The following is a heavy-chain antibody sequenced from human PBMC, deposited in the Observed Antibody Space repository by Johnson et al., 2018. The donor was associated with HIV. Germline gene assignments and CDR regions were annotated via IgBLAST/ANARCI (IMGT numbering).Heavy chain of an antibody. CDR1: GFTFSNYA. V-gene: IGHV3-30-3*01. CDR3: AKDLVDTAMDDAFDI. D-gene: IGHD5-18*01. J-gene: IGHJ3*02. Sequence: QVQLVESGGGVVQPGRSLRLSCAASGFTFSNYAVHWVRQAPGKGLEWVAVISYGGNKQYYADSVKGRFTISRDNSKNTLYLQMNSLRAEDTAVYYCAKDLVDTAMDDAFDIWGQGTMVTVSS. CDR2: ISYGGNKQ.